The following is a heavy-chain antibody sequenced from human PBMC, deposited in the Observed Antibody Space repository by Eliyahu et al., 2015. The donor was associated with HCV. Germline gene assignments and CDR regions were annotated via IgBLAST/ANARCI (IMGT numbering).Heavy chain of an antibody. J-gene: IGHJ4*02. Sequence: QVQLVESGGGVVQPGRSLRLSCAASGXXFSDYGMHWVRQAPGKGREWVAVISYDGSNKYYADSMKGRFTISRDNSKNTLYLQMNSLRVEDTAVYYCAKEGQQLSYYFDYWGQGTLVTVSS. D-gene: IGHD6-13*01. CDR3: AKEGQQLSYYFDY. V-gene: IGHV3-30*18. CDR1: GXXFSDYG. CDR2: ISYDGSNK.